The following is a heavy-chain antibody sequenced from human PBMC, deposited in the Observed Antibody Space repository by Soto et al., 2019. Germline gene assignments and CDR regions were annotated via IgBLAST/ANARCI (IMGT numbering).Heavy chain of an antibody. CDR3: ARFKGCSGGSCYSYFDH. J-gene: IGHJ4*02. V-gene: IGHV3-30-3*01. Sequence: QVQLVESGGGVVQPGRSLRLSCAASGFTFSSYAMHWVRQAPGKGLEWVAVISYDGSNKYYADSVKGRFTISRDNSKNTLYLQMNSLSAEDTAVYYCARFKGCSGGSCYSYFDHWGQGTLVTVSS. CDR1: GFTFSSYA. CDR2: ISYDGSNK. D-gene: IGHD2-15*01.